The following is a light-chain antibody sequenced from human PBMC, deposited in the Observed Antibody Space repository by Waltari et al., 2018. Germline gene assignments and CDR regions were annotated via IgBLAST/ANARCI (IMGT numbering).Light chain of an antibody. CDR3: SSFTSKSTWV. V-gene: IGLV2-14*03. J-gene: IGLJ3*02. CDR1: SSYVGGYSY. Sequence: QSALTQPASVSGSPGQSITISCTGTSSYVGGYSYVSWYQQQPDKAPKLLIYDVSNRALGVSTRFSGSKSGNTASLTISGLQAEDESDYYCSSFTSKSTWVFGGGTKLTVL. CDR2: DVS.